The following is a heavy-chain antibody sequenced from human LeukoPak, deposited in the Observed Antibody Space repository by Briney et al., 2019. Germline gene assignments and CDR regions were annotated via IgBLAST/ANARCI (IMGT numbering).Heavy chain of an antibody. J-gene: IGHJ4*02. Sequence: GGSLRLSCAASGFIFSGYGMHWVRQAPGKGLEWVAFIRYDRSNKYVDSVEGRFTIFRDNSKNTLYLQMNSLRAEDTAVYYCAKERGTAVAGTPDHWGQGTLVTVSS. V-gene: IGHV3-30*02. D-gene: IGHD6-19*01. CDR3: AKERGTAVAGTPDH. CDR1: GFIFSGYG. CDR2: IRYDRSNK.